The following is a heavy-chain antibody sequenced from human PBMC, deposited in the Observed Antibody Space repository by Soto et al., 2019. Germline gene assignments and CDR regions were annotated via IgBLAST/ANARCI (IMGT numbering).Heavy chain of an antibody. D-gene: IGHD1-20*01. V-gene: IGHV3-30*18. CDR3: AKEFHSWNYFDY. Sequence: GGSLRLSCAASGFTFSSSGMHWVRQAPGKGLEWVAVISYDGSNKFYADSGKGRFTISRDNFRNTLYLQMNSLRAEDTAVYYCAKEFHSWNYFDYWGQGTLVTVSS. J-gene: IGHJ4*02. CDR2: ISYDGSNK. CDR1: GFTFSSSG.